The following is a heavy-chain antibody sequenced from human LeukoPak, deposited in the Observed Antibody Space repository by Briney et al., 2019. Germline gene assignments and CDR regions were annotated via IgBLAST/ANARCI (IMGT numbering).Heavy chain of an antibody. D-gene: IGHD6-13*01. CDR3: ASHSSSFPGGFDP. CDR1: GFTFSSYA. CDR2: ISYDGSNK. V-gene: IGHV3-30-3*01. Sequence: GGSLRLSCAASGFTFSSYAMHWVRQAPGKGLEWVAVISYDGSNKYYADSVKGRFTISRDNSKNTLYLQMNSLRAEDTAVYYCASHSSSFPGGFDPWGQGTLVTVSS. J-gene: IGHJ5*02.